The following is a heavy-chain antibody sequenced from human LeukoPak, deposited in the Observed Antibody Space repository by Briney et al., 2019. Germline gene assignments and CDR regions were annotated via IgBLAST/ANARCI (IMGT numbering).Heavy chain of an antibody. CDR1: GFTFGDYV. CDR3: TSVRMTTVVMSAFDI. Sequence: GGSLRLSCTASGFTFGDYVMSWFRQAPGKGLEWVGFIRSKAYGGTTEYAASVKGRFTISRDDSKSIAYLQTNSLKTEDTAVYYCTSVRMTTVVMSAFDIWGQGTMVTVSA. J-gene: IGHJ3*02. V-gene: IGHV3-49*03. D-gene: IGHD4-23*01. CDR2: IRSKAYGGTT.